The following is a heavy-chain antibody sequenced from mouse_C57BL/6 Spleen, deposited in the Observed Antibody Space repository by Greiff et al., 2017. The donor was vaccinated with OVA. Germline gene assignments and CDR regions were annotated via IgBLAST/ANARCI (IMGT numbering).Heavy chain of an antibody. Sequence: EVKLVESGGDLVKPGGSLKLSCAASGFTFSSYGMSWVRQTPDKRLEWVATISSGGSYTYYPDSVKGRFTISRDNAKNTLYLQMSSLKSEDTAMYYCARHDDSRFAYWGQGTLVTVSA. D-gene: IGHD2-4*01. CDR3: ARHDDSRFAY. V-gene: IGHV5-6*01. CDR1: GFTFSSYG. J-gene: IGHJ3*01. CDR2: ISSGGSYT.